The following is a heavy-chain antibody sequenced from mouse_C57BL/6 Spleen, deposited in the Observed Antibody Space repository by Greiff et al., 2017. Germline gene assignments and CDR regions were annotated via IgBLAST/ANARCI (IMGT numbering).Heavy chain of an antibody. Sequence: VKLMESGPGLVAPSQSLSITCTVSGFSFTSYGVDWVRQPPGKGLEWLGVIWGGGSTNYNSALMSRLSISKDNSKSQVFIYMNSLQTDDTAMYYCSKRRSRDYYAMDYWGQGTSVTVSS. J-gene: IGHJ4*01. CDR2: IWGGGST. CDR3: SKRRSRDYYAMDY. V-gene: IGHV2-9*01. CDR1: GFSFTSYG.